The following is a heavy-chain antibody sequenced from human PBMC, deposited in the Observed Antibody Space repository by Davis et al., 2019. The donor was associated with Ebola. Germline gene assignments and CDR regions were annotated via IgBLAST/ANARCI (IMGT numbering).Heavy chain of an antibody. CDR2: INHSGST. J-gene: IGHJ6*02. Sequence: SETLSLTCAVYGGSFSGYYWSWIRQPPGKGLEWIGEINHSGSTNYNPSLKSRVTISVDTSKNQFSLKLSSVTAADTAVYYCARDPTPPAALYYYYGMDVWGQGTTVTVSS. V-gene: IGHV4-34*01. CDR1: GGSFSGYY. D-gene: IGHD6-13*01. CDR3: ARDPTPPAALYYYYGMDV.